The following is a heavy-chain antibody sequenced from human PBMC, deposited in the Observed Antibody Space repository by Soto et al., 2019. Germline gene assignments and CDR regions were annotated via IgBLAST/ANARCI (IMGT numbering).Heavy chain of an antibody. V-gene: IGHV3-48*02. D-gene: IGHD2-15*01. J-gene: IGHJ4*02. CDR2: ISTTSGTI. Sequence: EVQLVESGGGMVQRGGSLRLSCAASGFTFSSYSMHWVRQAPGKGLEWVSYISTTSGTIYYADSVTGRFTISRDNAKKSLFLQMNRLTEEDTAVDVGARRPGYCSGGSCFLDYWGQGTLVTVSS. CDR1: GFTFSSYS. CDR3: ARRPGYCSGGSCFLDY.